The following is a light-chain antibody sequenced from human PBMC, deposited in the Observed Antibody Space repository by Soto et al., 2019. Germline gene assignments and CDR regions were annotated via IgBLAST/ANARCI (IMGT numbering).Light chain of an antibody. V-gene: IGLV7-43*01. CDR2: TTD. J-gene: IGLJ3*02. CDR1: TGAVTSGNY. Sequence: QAVVTQEPSLTVSPGGTVTLTCASSTGAVTSGNYPSWFQQKPGQAPRTLIYTTDDKHSWTPARVSGALLGGKAALTLSGVQPEDEAEYYCLLYYGGAHLMFGGGTKLTVL. CDR3: LLYYGGAHLM.